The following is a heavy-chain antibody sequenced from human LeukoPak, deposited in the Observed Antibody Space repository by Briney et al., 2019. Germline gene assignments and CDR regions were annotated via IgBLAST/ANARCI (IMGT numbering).Heavy chain of an antibody. CDR1: GFTFNDYA. Sequence: GGSLRLSCAASGFTFNDYAMYWVRQAPGKGLEWVAVISYDGSNKYYADSVKGRFTISRDNSKNTLYLQMNSLRAEDTAVYYCARDLRDSSGWYPRGSAFDIWGQGTMVTVSS. CDR3: ARDLRDSSGWYPRGSAFDI. CDR2: ISYDGSNK. V-gene: IGHV3-30-3*01. D-gene: IGHD6-19*01. J-gene: IGHJ3*02.